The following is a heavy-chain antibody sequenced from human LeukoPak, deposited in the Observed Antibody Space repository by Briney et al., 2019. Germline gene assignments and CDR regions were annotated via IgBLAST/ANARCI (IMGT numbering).Heavy chain of an antibody. J-gene: IGHJ4*02. V-gene: IGHV3-48*04. CDR3: ARDKIVGATHFDY. D-gene: IGHD1-26*01. CDR2: ISTHGSTI. CDR1: GFTLNNYN. Sequence: PGGSLRLSCAASGFTLNNYNMNWVRQAPGKGLEWVSYISTHGSTIYYADSVKGRFTISRDNAKNSLYLQMNSLGAEDTAVYYCARDKIVGATHFDYWGQGTLVTVSS.